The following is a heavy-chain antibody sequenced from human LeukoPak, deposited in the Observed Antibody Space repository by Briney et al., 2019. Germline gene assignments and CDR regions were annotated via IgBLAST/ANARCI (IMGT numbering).Heavy chain of an antibody. CDR3: ARAVWYSGVWFTS. CDR2: INQDGNEK. V-gene: IGHV3-7*01. CDR1: GFPFSNLW. D-gene: IGHD1-26*01. J-gene: IGHJ3*01. Sequence: GGSLRLSCAVSGFPFSNLWMGWARQAPGKGREWVANINQDGNEKHYVDSVEGRFSISRDNTKNVLYLQMNSLRGTDTAVYYCARAVWYSGVWFTSWGQGATVTVSS.